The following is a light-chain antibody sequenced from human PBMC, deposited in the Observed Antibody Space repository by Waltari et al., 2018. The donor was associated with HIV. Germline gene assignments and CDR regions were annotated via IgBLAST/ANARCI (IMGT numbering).Light chain of an antibody. J-gene: IGLJ6*01. CDR3: SSYAGSGNLLL. CDR2: EVN. CDR1: SNDIGPYNY. Sequence: QSALTQPPAASGSPGQSVISCTGTSNDIGPYNYVSWYQQHPDKAPRLLIYEVNKRPSGVPGRFSGSKSGNTASLTVSGLQAEDEADYYCSSYAGSGNLLLFGGGTKVTVL. V-gene: IGLV2-8*01.